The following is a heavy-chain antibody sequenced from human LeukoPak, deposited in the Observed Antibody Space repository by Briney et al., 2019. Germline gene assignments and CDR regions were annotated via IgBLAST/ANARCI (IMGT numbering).Heavy chain of an antibody. D-gene: IGHD5-24*01. CDR2: ISSSSSYI. J-gene: IGHJ4*02. CDR1: GFTFSSYG. V-gene: IGHV3-21*01. CDR3: ARGEMATILEGSYFDY. Sequence: GRSLRLSCAASGFTFSSYGMHWVRQAPGKGLEWVSSISSSSSYIYYADSVKGRFTISRDNAKNSLYLQMNSLRAEDTAVYYCARGEMATILEGSYFDYWGQGTLVTVSS.